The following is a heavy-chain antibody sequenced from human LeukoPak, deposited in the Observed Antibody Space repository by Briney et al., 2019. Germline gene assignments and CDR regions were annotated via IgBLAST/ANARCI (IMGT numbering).Heavy chain of an antibody. V-gene: IGHV4-39*07. CDR2: IYYSGST. D-gene: IGHD3-9*01. Sequence: SETLSLTCTVSGGSISSSSYYWGWIRQPPGKGLEWIGSIYYSGSTYYNPSLKSRVTISVDTSKNQFSLKLSSVTAADTAVYYCARPFLRYFDWLDRGDAFDIWGQGTMVTVSS. CDR3: ARPFLRYFDWLDRGDAFDI. CDR1: GGSISSSSYY. J-gene: IGHJ3*02.